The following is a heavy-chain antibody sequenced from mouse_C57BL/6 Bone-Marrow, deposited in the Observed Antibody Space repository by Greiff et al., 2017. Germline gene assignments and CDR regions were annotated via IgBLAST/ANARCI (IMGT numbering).Heavy chain of an antibody. CDR2: IDPSDSYT. D-gene: IGHD1-1*01. CDR1: GYTFTSYW. CDR3: ARGGPLDGSRRYFDV. J-gene: IGHJ1*03. V-gene: IGHV1-59*01. Sequence: QVQLKQPGAELVRPGTSVKLSCKASGYTFTSYWMHWVKQRPGQGLEWIGVIDPSDSYTNYNQKFKGKATLTVDTSSSTADMQLSSLTSEDSAVYDWARGGPLDGSRRYFDVWGTGTTVTVTS.